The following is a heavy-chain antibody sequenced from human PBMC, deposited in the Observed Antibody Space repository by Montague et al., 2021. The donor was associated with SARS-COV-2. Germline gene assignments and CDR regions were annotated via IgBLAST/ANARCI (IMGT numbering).Heavy chain of an antibody. J-gene: IGHJ4*02. Sequence: SETLSLTCSVSGGSINDYYWSWIRQPPGKRLEWIGYVYFTGSTDYNPSLKSRVTISVDTSKNQFSLQLTSVTAADTAVYYCARDRGFGDVWALDYWGQGTLVAVSS. CDR2: VYFTGST. CDR3: ARDRGFGDVWALDY. D-gene: IGHD3-10*01. V-gene: IGHV4-59*12. CDR1: GGSINDYY.